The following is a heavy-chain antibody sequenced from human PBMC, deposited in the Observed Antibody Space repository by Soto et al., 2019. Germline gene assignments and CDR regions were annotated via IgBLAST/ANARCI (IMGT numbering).Heavy chain of an antibody. D-gene: IGHD3-10*01. CDR1: GFTFSSYA. Sequence: QVQLVESGGGVVQPGRSLRLSCAASGFTFSSYAMHWVRQAPGKGLEWVAVISYDGSNKYYADSGKGRFTISRENSTNTLYRQMNSRRAEDTAVYYWATSMVRGVPGYYYYGMDVWGQGTTVTVSS. CDR3: ATSMVRGVPGYYYYGMDV. V-gene: IGHV3-30-3*01. J-gene: IGHJ6*02. CDR2: ISYDGSNK.